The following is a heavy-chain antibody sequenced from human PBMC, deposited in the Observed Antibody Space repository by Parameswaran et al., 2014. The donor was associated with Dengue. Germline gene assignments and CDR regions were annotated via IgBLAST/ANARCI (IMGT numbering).Heavy chain of an antibody. D-gene: IGHD3-3*01. Sequence: WVRQAPGQGLEWMGGIIPIFGTANYAQKFQGRVTITADESTSTAYMELSSLRSEDTAVYYCARSYDFWSGYSRERYGMDVWGQGTTVTVSS. CDR2: IIPIFGTA. J-gene: IGHJ6*02. CDR3: ARSYDFWSGYSRERYGMDV. V-gene: IGHV1-69*01.